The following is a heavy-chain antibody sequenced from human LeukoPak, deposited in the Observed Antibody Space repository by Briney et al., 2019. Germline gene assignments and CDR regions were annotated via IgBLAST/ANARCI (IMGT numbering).Heavy chain of an antibody. D-gene: IGHD3-10*01. CDR2: IYHSGST. CDR1: GGSISSGGYS. J-gene: IGHJ6*02. Sequence: PSQTLSLTCAVSGGSISSGGYSWSWIRQPPGKGLEWIGYIYHSGSTYYNPSLKSRVTISVDRSKNQFSLKLSSVIAADTAVYYCARGYGSGSYYYYGMDVWGQGTTVTVSS. V-gene: IGHV4-30-2*01. CDR3: ARGYGSGSYYYYGMDV.